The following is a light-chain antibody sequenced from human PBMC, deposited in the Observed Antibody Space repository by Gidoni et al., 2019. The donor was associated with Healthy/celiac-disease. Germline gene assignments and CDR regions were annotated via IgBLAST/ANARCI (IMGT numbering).Light chain of an antibody. CDR3: QQRSNWPPLT. CDR1: QSVSSY. J-gene: IGKJ4*01. V-gene: IGKV3-11*01. CDR2: DAS. Sequence: EIVLTQSPATLSLSPGDRATLSCRASQSVSSYVAWYQHKPGQAPRLLIYDASNRATGIPARFSGSGSGTDFTLTISSLEPEDFAVYYCQQRSNWPPLTFGGGTKVEIK.